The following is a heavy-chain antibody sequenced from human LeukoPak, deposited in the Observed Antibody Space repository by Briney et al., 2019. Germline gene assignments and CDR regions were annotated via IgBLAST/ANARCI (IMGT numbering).Heavy chain of an antibody. CDR2: IYSGGST. D-gene: IGHD1-26*01. Sequence: GGSLRLSCAVSGFTVSSNYMSWVRQAPGKGLEWVSVIYSGGSTYYADSVKGRFTISRDNSKNTLYLQMNSLRAEDTAVYYCLTIVETTIDAFDIWGQGTMVTVSS. CDR1: GFTVSSNY. V-gene: IGHV3-53*01. J-gene: IGHJ3*02. CDR3: LTIVETTIDAFDI.